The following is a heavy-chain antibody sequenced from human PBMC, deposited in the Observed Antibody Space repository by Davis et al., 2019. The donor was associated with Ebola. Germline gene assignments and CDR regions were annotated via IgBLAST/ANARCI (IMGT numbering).Heavy chain of an antibody. CDR1: GGSISSSNW. Sequence: SETLSLTCAVSGGSISSSNWWSWVRQPPGKGLEWIGEIYHSGSTNYNPSLKSRVTISVDTSKNQFSLKLSSVTAADTAVYYCSRDRWLTDYGMDVWGQGTTVTVSS. J-gene: IGHJ6*02. V-gene: IGHV4-4*02. D-gene: IGHD5-24*01. CDR2: IYHSGST. CDR3: SRDRWLTDYGMDV.